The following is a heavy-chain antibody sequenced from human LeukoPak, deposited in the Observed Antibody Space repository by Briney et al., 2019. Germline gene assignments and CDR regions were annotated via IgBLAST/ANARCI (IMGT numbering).Heavy chain of an antibody. Sequence: PGGSLRLSCAASGFTFSSYSMNWVRQAPGKGLEWVSPISSSSSYIYYADSVKGRFTISRDNAKNSLYLQMNSLRAEDTAVYYCARVAGYSSGWYNFGYWGQGTLVTVPS. CDR1: GFTFSSYS. V-gene: IGHV3-21*01. CDR3: ARVAGYSSGWYNFGY. CDR2: ISSSSSYI. D-gene: IGHD6-19*01. J-gene: IGHJ4*02.